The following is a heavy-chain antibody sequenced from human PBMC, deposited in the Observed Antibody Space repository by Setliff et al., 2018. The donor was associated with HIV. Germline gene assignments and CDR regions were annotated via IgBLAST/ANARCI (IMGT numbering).Heavy chain of an antibody. CDR2: MFRTGTS. Sequence: SETLSLTCAVSGYSIRSGYYWGWIRQSPGKGLEWIGTMFRTGTSYYNPSLTSRVTISQDTSRNQFSLKLTSVTAADTAVYYCASTGHIEIDPLQPFEIWGQGTMVTVSS. D-gene: IGHD5-12*01. CDR3: ASTGHIEIDPLQPFEI. J-gene: IGHJ3*02. V-gene: IGHV4-38-2*01. CDR1: GYSIRSGYY.